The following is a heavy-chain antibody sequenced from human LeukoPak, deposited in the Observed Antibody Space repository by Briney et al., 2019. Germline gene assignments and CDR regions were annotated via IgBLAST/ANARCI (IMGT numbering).Heavy chain of an antibody. CDR3: ARGTRWYYYGSGSYTHAEYFQH. Sequence: ASVKVSCKASGYTFTSYGISWVRQAPGQGLEWMGWISAYNGNTNYAQKLQGRVTMTTDTSTSTAYMELRSLRSDDTAVYYCARGTRWYYYGSGSYTHAEYFQHWGQGTLVTVSS. V-gene: IGHV1-18*01. J-gene: IGHJ1*01. D-gene: IGHD3-10*01. CDR2: ISAYNGNT. CDR1: GYTFTSYG.